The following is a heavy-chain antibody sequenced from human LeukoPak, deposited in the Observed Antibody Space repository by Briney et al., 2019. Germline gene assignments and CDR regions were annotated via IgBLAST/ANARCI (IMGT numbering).Heavy chain of an antibody. CDR2: IYSDNT. D-gene: IGHD6-13*01. Sequence: GGSLRLSCTVSGFTVSTNSMSWVRQAPGKGLEWVSFIYSDNTHYSDSVKGRFTISRDNSKNSLYLQMNSLRTEDTALYHCAKAVAAAGIYYFDYWGQGTLVTVSS. V-gene: IGHV3-53*05. CDR3: AKAVAAAGIYYFDY. J-gene: IGHJ4*02. CDR1: GFTVSTNS.